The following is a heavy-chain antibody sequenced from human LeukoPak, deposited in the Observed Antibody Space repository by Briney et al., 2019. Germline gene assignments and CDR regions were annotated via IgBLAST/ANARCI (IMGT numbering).Heavy chain of an antibody. CDR3: AIELRSPITLAGG. D-gene: IGHD6-19*01. J-gene: IGHJ4*02. CDR2: IYYSGST. Sequence: PSETLPLTCTVSGGSISSSSYFWGWIRQSPGKGLEWIGSIYYSGSTYYNPSLRSRVTMSVDTSKNQFSLKVSSVTAADTAVYYCAIELRSPITLAGGWGQGTLVTVSS. CDR1: GGSISSSSYF. V-gene: IGHV4-39*07.